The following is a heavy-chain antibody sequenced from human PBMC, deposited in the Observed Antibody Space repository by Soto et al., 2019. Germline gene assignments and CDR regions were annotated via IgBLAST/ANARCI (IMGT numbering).Heavy chain of an antibody. CDR2: IWYDGSNK. Sequence: PGGSLRLSCAASGFTFSSYGMHWVRQAPGKGLEWVAVIWYDGSNKYYADSVKGRFTISRDNSKNTLYLQMNSLRAEDTAVYYCARTGYSSSWADYWGQGTLVTVSS. CDR3: ARTGYSSSWADY. J-gene: IGHJ4*02. D-gene: IGHD6-13*01. CDR1: GFTFSSYG. V-gene: IGHV3-33*01.